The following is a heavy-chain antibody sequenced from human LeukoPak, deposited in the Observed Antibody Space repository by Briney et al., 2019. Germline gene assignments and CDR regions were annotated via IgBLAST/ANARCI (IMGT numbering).Heavy chain of an antibody. D-gene: IGHD6-19*01. J-gene: IGHJ4*02. CDR1: GFTFSSYG. CDR3: AKDTSGYSSGWGSDY. CDR2: ISGSGGST. V-gene: IGHV3-23*01. Sequence: GGSLRLSCAASGFTFSSYGMSWVRQAPGKGLEWVSAISGSGGSTYYADSVKGRSTISRDNSKNTLYLQMNSLRAEDTAVYYCAKDTSGYSSGWGSDYWGQGTLVTVSS.